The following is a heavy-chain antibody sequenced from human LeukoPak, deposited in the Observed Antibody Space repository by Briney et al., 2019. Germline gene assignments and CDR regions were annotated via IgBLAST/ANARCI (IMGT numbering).Heavy chain of an antibody. CDR3: ARRRYYDGSGYLE. Sequence: SETLSLACSVSGDSVSRSDSYWDWIRRPPGKGLEWIGTIYYSGRTYYSPSLKGRVTMSVDPSNNQFSLSLRSVTAADTAIYYCARRRYYDGSGYLEWGQGTLLSVSS. J-gene: IGHJ1*01. D-gene: IGHD3-22*01. V-gene: IGHV4-39*01. CDR1: GDSVSRSDSY. CDR2: IYYSGRT.